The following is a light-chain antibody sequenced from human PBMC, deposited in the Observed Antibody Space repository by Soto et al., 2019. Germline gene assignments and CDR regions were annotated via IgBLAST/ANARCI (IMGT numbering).Light chain of an antibody. V-gene: IGKV1-16*02. CDR1: QGISHY. CDR3: QQYYRYPWT. Sequence: DIPMTQSPSSLSASVGDRVTITCRASQGISHYLGWYQQKPGKAPRSMIYSASSLQSGVPSKFSGSGSGTDFTLTISDMQPDDFATYFCQQYYRYPWTFGQGTKVEIK. J-gene: IGKJ1*01. CDR2: SAS.